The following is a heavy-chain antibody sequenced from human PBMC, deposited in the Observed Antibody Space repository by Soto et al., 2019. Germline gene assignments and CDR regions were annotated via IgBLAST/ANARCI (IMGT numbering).Heavy chain of an antibody. CDR1: GGSISSGDYY. J-gene: IGHJ6*02. D-gene: IGHD3-22*01. Sequence: PSETLSLTCTVSGGSISSGDYYWSWIRQPPGKGLEWIGYIYYSGSTYYNPSLKGRVTISVDTSKNQFSLKLSSVTAADTAVYYCATLLYYDSNGYYFPSKLDVWGQGTTVTVSS. V-gene: IGHV4-30-4*01. CDR3: ATLLYYDSNGYYFPSKLDV. CDR2: IYYSGST.